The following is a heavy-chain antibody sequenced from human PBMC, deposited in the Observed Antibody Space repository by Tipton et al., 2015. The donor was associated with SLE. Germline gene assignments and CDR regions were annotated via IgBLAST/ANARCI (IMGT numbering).Heavy chain of an antibody. CDR1: GGSFSGYY. V-gene: IGHV4-34*01. D-gene: IGHD6-19*01. J-gene: IGHJ4*02. Sequence: LRLSCAVYGGSFSGYYWSWIRQPPGKGLEWIGEINHSGSTNYNPSLKSRVTISVDTSKNQFSLKLSSVTAADTAVYYCAREAGSFDYWGQGPLVTVSS. CDR2: INHSGST. CDR3: AREAGSFDY.